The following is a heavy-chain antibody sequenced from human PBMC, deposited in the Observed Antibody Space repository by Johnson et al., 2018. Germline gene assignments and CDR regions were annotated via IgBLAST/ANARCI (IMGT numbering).Heavy chain of an antibody. V-gene: IGHV1-69*01. D-gene: IGHD6-13*01. CDR2: IIPIFGTA. Sequence: QVQLVESGAEVKKPGSSVKVSCKASGGTFSSYAISWVRQAPGQGLEWMGGIIPIFGTANYAQKFQGRVTITADESTSTAYMELSSLRSEDTAVYYCARVKDSSSWIYYYYFYGMDVWGQGTTVTVSS. J-gene: IGHJ6*02. CDR1: GGTFSSYA. CDR3: ARVKDSSSWIYYYYFYGMDV.